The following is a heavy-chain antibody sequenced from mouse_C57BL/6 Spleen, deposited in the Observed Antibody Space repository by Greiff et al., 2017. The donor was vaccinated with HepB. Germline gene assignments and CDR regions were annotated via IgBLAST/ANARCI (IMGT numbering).Heavy chain of an antibody. V-gene: IGHV10-1*01. J-gene: IGHJ4*01. D-gene: IGHD2-5*01. CDR1: GFSFNTYA. CDR2: IRSKSNNYAT. Sequence: DVKLVESGGGLVQPKGSLKLSCAASGFSFNTYAMNWVRQAPGKGLEWVARIRSKSNNYATYYADSVKDRFTISRDDSESMLYLQMNNLKTEDTAMYYCVRHDYSSYYAMDYWGQGTSVTVSS. CDR3: VRHDYSSYYAMDY.